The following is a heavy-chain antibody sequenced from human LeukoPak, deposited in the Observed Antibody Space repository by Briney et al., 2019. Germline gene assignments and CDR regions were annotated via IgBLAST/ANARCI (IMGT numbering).Heavy chain of an antibody. D-gene: IGHD3-3*01. V-gene: IGHV3-30-3*01. CDR3: ARDDLDFWSCYSNDVTEFAYYYGMDV. CDR1: GFTFSSYA. CDR2: ISYDGSNK. J-gene: IGHJ6*02. Sequence: GGSLRLSCAASGFTFSSYAMHWVRQAPGKGLEWVAVISYDGSNKYYADSVKGRFTISRDNSKNTLYLQMNSLRAEDTAVYYCARDDLDFWSCYSNDVTEFAYYYGMDVWGQGTTVTVSS.